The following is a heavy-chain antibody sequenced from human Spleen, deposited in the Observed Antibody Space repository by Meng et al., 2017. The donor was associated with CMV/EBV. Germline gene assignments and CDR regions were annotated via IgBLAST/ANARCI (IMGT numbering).Heavy chain of an antibody. CDR3: VKDIQPGGAAV. D-gene: IGHD1-14*01. V-gene: IGHV3-9*01. CDR1: GLNVHDHG. J-gene: IGHJ6*02. Sequence: SLKISCVGSGLNVHDHGTHWVRQAPGKGLEWVSGIIWGDGRVGYAESVKGRFTISRDRDENSVFLEMKSLRVEDTALYYCVKDIQPGGAAVWGQGTTVPFSS. CDR2: IIWGDGRV.